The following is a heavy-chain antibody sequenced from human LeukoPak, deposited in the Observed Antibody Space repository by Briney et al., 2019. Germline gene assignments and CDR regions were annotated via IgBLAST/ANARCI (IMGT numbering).Heavy chain of an antibody. Sequence: SVKVSCKASGGTFSSYAISWVRQAPGQGHEWMGRIIPILGIANYAQKFQGRVTITADKSTSTAYMELSSLRSEDTAVYYCAIGVVTLMDVWGQGTTVTVSS. D-gene: IGHD3-3*01. CDR1: GGTFSSYA. CDR2: IIPILGIA. J-gene: IGHJ6*02. V-gene: IGHV1-69*04. CDR3: AIGVVTLMDV.